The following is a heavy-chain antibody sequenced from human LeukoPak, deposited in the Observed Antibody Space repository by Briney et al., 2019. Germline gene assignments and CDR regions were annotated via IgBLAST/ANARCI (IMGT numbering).Heavy chain of an antibody. CDR1: AYTFTTYY. CDR3: ARDWRIALVRGVINVPGGMNV. V-gene: IGHV1-46*01. D-gene: IGHD3-10*01. CDR2: IYPSTGST. J-gene: IGHJ6*02. Sequence: ASVTVSCTSSAYTFTTYYIHWVRQAPGQGLEWIGMIYPSTGSTDYAQRFQGRVTMTIDTSTSTVYMELGSLTSDDTAVYYCARDWRIALVRGVINVPGGMNVWGQGTTVTVSS.